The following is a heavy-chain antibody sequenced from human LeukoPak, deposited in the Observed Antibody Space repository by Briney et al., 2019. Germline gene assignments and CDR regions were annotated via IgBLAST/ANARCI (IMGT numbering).Heavy chain of an antibody. D-gene: IGHD1-26*01. J-gene: IGHJ4*02. Sequence: PETLSLTCTLSRGSLSSYYWSWVRQPPGKGLGWIGYIYYSGSANYNLSLKSRVTISGATSTIQFPLKLRSVTAADTAVYYCARGGGSYYGVYYWGQGTLVTVSS. CDR3: ARGGGSYYGVYY. CDR2: IYYSGSA. CDR1: RGSLSSYY. V-gene: IGHV4-59*01.